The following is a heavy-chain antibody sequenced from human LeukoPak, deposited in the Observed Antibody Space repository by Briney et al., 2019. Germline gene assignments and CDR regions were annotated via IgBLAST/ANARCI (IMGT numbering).Heavy chain of an antibody. CDR1: GFTFYDYG. CDR3: AKSGYNRFDY. V-gene: IGHV3-23*01. D-gene: IGHD5-24*01. CDR2: ISGSGGST. J-gene: IGHJ4*02. Sequence: PGGSLRLSCAASGFTFYDYGMSWVRQAPGKGLEWVSGISGSGGSTYYADSVKGRLTISRDNSKNTLYLQMNSLRAEDTAVYYCAKSGYNRFDYWGQGTLVTVSS.